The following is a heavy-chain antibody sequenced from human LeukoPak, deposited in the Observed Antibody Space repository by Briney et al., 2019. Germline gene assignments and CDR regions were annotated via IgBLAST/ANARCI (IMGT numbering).Heavy chain of an antibody. CDR3: AKLTTS. CDR2: INSDGSSR. CDR1: AFTFSSYW. V-gene: IGHV3-74*01. D-gene: IGHD4-11*01. J-gene: IGHJ4*02. Sequence: GGSLRLSCATSAFTFSSYWMHWVRQAPGKGLVWVSRINSDGSSRSYADYVKGRFTISRDNSNNTLYLQMNSLRAEDTAVYYCAKLTTSWGQGTLVTVSS.